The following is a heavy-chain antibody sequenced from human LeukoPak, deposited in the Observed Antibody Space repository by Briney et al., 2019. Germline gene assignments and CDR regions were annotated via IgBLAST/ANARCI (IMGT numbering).Heavy chain of an antibody. CDR1: GGSISSYY. J-gene: IGHJ3*02. D-gene: IGHD3-22*01. CDR3: VRGRYDSSGYFALDI. Sequence: SETLSLTCTVSGGSISSYYWSWIRQPAGKGLELIGRIYTSGSTDYNPSLKSRVTMSVDTSKNQFSLKLSSVTAADTAVYYCVRGRYDSSGYFALDIWGQGTMVTVSS. V-gene: IGHV4-4*07. CDR2: IYTSGST.